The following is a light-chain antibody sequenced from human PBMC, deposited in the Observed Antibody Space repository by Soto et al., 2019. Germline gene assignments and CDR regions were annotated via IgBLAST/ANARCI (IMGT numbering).Light chain of an antibody. CDR2: EVS. CDR3: SAYTSTTTLVL. CDR1: SSDVGDYNY. V-gene: IGLV2-14*01. Sequence: QSALTQPASVSGSPGQSITSSCTGSSSDVGDYNYVSWYQQHPGKAPKVMIYEVSNRPSGVSNRFSGSKSGNTASLTISGLEAEDEADYYCSAYTSTTTLVLFGGGTKLTVL. J-gene: IGLJ2*01.